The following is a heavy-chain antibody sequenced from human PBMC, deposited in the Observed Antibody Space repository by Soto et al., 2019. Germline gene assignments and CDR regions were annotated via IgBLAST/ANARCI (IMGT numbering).Heavy chain of an antibody. Sequence: EVQLVESGGGLVKPGGSLRLSCAASGFTFSSYSMNWVRQAPGKGLEWVSSISSSSSYIYYADSVKGRFTISRDNAKNSLYLQMNSLRAEDTAVYYCARHYYGDYELNYYYYYYMDVWGKGTTVTVSS. CDR1: GFTFSSYS. D-gene: IGHD4-17*01. CDR3: ARHYYGDYELNYYYYYYMDV. CDR2: ISSSSSYI. J-gene: IGHJ6*03. V-gene: IGHV3-21*01.